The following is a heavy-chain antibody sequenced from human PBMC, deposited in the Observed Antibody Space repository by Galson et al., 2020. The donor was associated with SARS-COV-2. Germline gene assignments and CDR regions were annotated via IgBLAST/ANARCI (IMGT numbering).Heavy chain of an antibody. J-gene: IGHJ5*02. V-gene: IGHV3-30*04. CDR2: ISYDGSNK. Sequence: SLKISCAASGFTFSSYAMHWVRQAPGKGLEWVAVISYDGSNKYYADSVKGRFTISRDNSKNTLYLQMNSLRSEDTAVYYCATGPGIAVAGTGTWFDPWGQGTLVTVSS. D-gene: IGHD6-19*01. CDR1: GFTFSSYA. CDR3: ATGPGIAVAGTGTWFDP.